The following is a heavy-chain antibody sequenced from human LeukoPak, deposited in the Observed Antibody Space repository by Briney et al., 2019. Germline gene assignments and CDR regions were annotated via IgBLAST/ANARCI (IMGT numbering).Heavy chain of an antibody. CDR2: INPRGGST. Sequence: ASVKVSCKASGYTFTSHFMHWVRQAPGQGLEWMGIINPRGGSTGYTQKYQGRVTMTRDTSTSTVYMELSSLRSEDTAVYYCARVKSYYYDTSDKDAFDIWGQGTMVTVSS. CDR1: GYTFTSHF. J-gene: IGHJ3*02. D-gene: IGHD3-22*01. V-gene: IGHV1-46*01. CDR3: ARVKSYYYDTSDKDAFDI.